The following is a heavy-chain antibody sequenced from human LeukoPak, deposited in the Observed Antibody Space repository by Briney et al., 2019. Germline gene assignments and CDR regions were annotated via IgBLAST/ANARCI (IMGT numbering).Heavy chain of an antibody. Sequence: TPSETLSLTCTVSGGSIDTTPYYWVWIRQPPGKGLEWIGSLFYTGSTFYSPSLKSRVTMSGDTSKTHFSLKLTSVTAADTAFYFCASVDRSTVSYFDYWGQGIMVTVSS. CDR2: LFYTGST. CDR3: ASVDRSTVSYFDY. V-gene: IGHV4-39*02. CDR1: GGSIDTTPYY. D-gene: IGHD2-2*01. J-gene: IGHJ4*02.